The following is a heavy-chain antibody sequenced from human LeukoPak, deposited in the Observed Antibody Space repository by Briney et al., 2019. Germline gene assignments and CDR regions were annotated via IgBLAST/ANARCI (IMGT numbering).Heavy chain of an antibody. CDR2: ISSSSYI. V-gene: IGHV3-21*01. J-gene: IGHJ4*02. D-gene: IGHD3-22*01. CDR3: ARVNGIVDSSGYQH. CDR1: GFTFSSYS. Sequence: GGSLRLSCAASGFTFSSYSMNWVRQAPGKGLEWVSSISSSSYIYYADSVKGRFTISRDNAKNSLYLQMNSLRAEDTAVYYCARVNGIVDSSGYQHWGQGTLVTVSS.